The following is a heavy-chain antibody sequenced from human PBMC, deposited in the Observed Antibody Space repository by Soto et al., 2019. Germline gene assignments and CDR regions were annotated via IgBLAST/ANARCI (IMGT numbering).Heavy chain of an antibody. CDR1: GGSISSSSYY. D-gene: IGHD3-3*01. CDR3: ARQDYDFWSGYSYYFDY. CDR2: IYYSGST. V-gene: IGHV4-39*01. J-gene: IGHJ4*02. Sequence: PSETLSLTCTVSGGSISSSSYYWGWIRQPPGKGLEWIGSIYYSGSTYYNPSLKSRVTISVDTSKNQFSLKLSSVTAADTSVYYCARQDYDFWSGYSYYFDYWGQGTLVTVS.